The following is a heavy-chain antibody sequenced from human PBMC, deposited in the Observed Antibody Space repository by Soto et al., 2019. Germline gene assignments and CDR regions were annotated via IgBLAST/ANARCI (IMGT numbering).Heavy chain of an antibody. Sequence: GGSLRLSCAASGFTFSSYGMHWVRQAPGKGLEWVAVISYDGSNKYYADSVKGRFTISRDNSKNTLYLQMNSLRAEDTAVYYSAKDRSSPSGVYYFDYWGQGTLVTGSS. CDR1: GFTFSSYG. D-gene: IGHD6-6*01. V-gene: IGHV3-30*18. CDR2: ISYDGSNK. CDR3: AKDRSSPSGVYYFDY. J-gene: IGHJ4*02.